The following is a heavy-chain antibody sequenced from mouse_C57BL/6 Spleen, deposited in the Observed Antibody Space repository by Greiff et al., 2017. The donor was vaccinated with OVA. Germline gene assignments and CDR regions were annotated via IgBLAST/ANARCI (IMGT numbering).Heavy chain of an antibody. Sequence: VQLQQPGAELVKPGASVKMSCKASGYTFTSYWITWVKQRPGQGLEWIGDIYPGSGSTNYNEKFKSKATLTVDTSSSTAYMQLSSLTSEDSAVYYYARWRGDSSGFSWFAYWGQGTLVTVSA. CDR2: IYPGSGST. CDR1: GYTFTSYW. D-gene: IGHD3-2*02. CDR3: ARWRGDSSGFSWFAY. V-gene: IGHV1-55*01. J-gene: IGHJ3*01.